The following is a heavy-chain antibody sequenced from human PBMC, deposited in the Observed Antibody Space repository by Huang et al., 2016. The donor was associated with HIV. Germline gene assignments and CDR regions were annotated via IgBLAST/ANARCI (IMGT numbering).Heavy chain of an antibody. Sequence: HLQESGPGLVKASETLSLTCSVSGDSISSFYWSWIRQSVENGLEWIGHIQSPGNTHVNPFLRSRSSMSVDTSKNQFSLTLTSMTAADAAIYYCVRDNAYRGFFDSWGQGILVTVPS. D-gene: IGHD1-26*01. V-gene: IGHV4-4*07. CDR2: IQSPGNT. J-gene: IGHJ4*02. CDR3: VRDNAYRGFFDS. CDR1: GDSISSFY.